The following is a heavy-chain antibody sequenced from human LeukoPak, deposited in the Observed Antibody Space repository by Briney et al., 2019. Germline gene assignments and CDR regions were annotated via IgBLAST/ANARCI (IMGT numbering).Heavy chain of an antibody. Sequence: PGGSLRLSCAASGFTFSDYYMSWIRQAPGKGLEWVSYISSSGSPINYADSVKGRFTISRDNAKNSLYLQMNSLRAEDTAVYYCARGVRPVAMRNYFDYWGQGTLVTVSS. CDR3: ARGVRPVAMRNYFDY. V-gene: IGHV3-11*01. CDR2: ISSSGSPI. J-gene: IGHJ4*02. CDR1: GFTFSDYY. D-gene: IGHD2-2*01.